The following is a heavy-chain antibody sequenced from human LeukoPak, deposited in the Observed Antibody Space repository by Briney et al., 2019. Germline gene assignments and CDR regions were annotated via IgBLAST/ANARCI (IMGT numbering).Heavy chain of an antibody. CDR2: INPNSGGT. D-gene: IGHD3-10*01. CDR3: ARVADRITMVRGVQNWFDP. Sequence: ASVKVSCKASGYTFTGYYMHWVRQAPGQGLEWMGWINPNSGGTNYAQKFQGRVPMTRDTSISTAYMELSRLRSDDTAVYYCARVADRITMVRGVQNWFDPWGQGTLVTVSS. J-gene: IGHJ5*02. V-gene: IGHV1-2*02. CDR1: GYTFTGYY.